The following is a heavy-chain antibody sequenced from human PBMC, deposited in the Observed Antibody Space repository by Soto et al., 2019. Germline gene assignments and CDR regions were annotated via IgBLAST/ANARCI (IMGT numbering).Heavy chain of an antibody. Sequence: EVQLVESGGGLVQPGGSLRLSCAASGFTFSSYSMNWVRQAPGKGPEWVSYISSSSSTIYYADSVKGRFTISRDNAKNSLYLQMNSLRAEDTAVYYCARDLNLGSFDYWGQGTLVTVSS. V-gene: IGHV3-48*01. CDR3: ARDLNLGSFDY. CDR2: ISSSSSTI. J-gene: IGHJ4*02. CDR1: GFTFSSYS.